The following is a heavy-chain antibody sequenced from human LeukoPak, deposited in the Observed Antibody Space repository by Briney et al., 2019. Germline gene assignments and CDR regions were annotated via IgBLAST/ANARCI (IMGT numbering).Heavy chain of an antibody. CDR3: TRDLTGGLYFDY. CDR1: GGSISSYY. CDR2: IYYSGIT. J-gene: IGHJ4*02. D-gene: IGHD7-27*01. V-gene: IGHV4-59*01. Sequence: SETLSLTCTVSGGSISSYYWSWIRQPPGKGLEWIGPIYYSGITNYNPSLKSRVSISVDTSKNQFSLRLSSVTAADTAIYYCTRDLTGGLYFDYWGQGTLVTVSS.